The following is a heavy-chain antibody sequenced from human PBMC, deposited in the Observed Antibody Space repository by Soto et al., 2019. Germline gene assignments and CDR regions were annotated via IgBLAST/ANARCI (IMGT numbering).Heavy chain of an antibody. V-gene: IGHV5-10-1*01. CDR1: GYSFTSYW. J-gene: IGHJ5*02. D-gene: IGHD6-6*01. CDR3: ARQFGFSSSSMTCFDP. Sequence: GESLKISCKGSGYSFTSYWISWVRQMPGKGLEWMGRIDPSDSYTNYSPSFQGHVTISADKSISTAYLQWSSLKASDTAMYYCARQFGFSSSSMTCFDPWGQGTLVTVSS. CDR2: IDPSDSYT.